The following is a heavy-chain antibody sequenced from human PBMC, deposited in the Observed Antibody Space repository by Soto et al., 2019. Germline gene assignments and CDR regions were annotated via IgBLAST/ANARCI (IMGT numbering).Heavy chain of an antibody. Sequence: EVQLVESGGGLVKPGGSLRLSCAASGFTFNNAWMTWVRQAPGKGLEWVGRIKSKADGGIIDYAAPVRGRFTISRDDSKNTVYLXXXXXXXXXXXXXXXNTDPGGSTWGQGTMVTVSS. V-gene: IGHV3-15*01. CDR1: GFTFNNAW. CDR2: IKSKADGGII. CDR3: NTDPGGST. J-gene: IGHJ3*01.